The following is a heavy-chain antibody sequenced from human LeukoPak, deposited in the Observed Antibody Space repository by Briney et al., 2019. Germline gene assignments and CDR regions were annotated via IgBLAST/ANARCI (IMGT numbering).Heavy chain of an antibody. Sequence: KPSETLSLTCAVYGGAFSGYYWSWIRQPPGKGLEWIGEINHNGSTNYNPSLKSRVTISVDTSKNQFSLKLSSVTAADTAVYYCARGPRYYDFWSGYQNWFDPWGQGTLVTVSS. D-gene: IGHD3-3*01. CDR1: GGAFSGYY. J-gene: IGHJ5*02. CDR3: ARGPRYYDFWSGYQNWFDP. V-gene: IGHV4-34*01. CDR2: INHNGST.